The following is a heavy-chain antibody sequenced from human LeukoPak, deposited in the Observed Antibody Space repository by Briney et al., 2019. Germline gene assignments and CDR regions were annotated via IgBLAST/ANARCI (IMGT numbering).Heavy chain of an antibody. CDR2: INHSGST. CDR1: GGSFSGYY. D-gene: IGHD6-13*01. Sequence: PSETLSLTCAVYGGSFSGYYWSWIRQPPGKGLEWIGEINHSGSTNYNPSLKSRVTISVDTSKNQFSLKLSSVTAADTAVYYCARIDSSSWSDYWGQGTLVTVSS. CDR3: ARIDSSSWSDY. J-gene: IGHJ4*02. V-gene: IGHV4-34*01.